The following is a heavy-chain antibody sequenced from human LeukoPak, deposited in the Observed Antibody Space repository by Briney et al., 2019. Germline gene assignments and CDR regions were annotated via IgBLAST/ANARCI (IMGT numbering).Heavy chain of an antibody. D-gene: IGHD3-10*01. CDR3: ARGGDYYGSGSYYQTNYGMDV. CDR1: GYTFTSYA. Sequence: ASVKVSCKASGYTFTSYAMNWVRQAPGQGLEWMGWINTNTGNPTYAQGFTGRFVFSLDTSVSTAYLQISSLKAEDTAVYYCARGGDYYGSGSYYQTNYGMDVWGQGTTVTVSS. J-gene: IGHJ6*02. V-gene: IGHV7-4-1*02. CDR2: INTNTGNP.